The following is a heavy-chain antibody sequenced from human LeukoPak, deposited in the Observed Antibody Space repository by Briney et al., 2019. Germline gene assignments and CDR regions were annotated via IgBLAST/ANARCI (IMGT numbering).Heavy chain of an antibody. V-gene: IGHV1-18*01. CDR3: AREDVAAAGTKYYYYYMDV. Sequence: ASVKVSCKASGYTFTSYGISWVRQAPGQGLEWMGWISAYNGNTNYAQKLQGRVTMTTDTSTSTAYMELRSLRSGDTAVYYCAREDVAAAGTKYYYYYMDVWGKGTTVTVSS. CDR2: ISAYNGNT. CDR1: GYTFTSYG. J-gene: IGHJ6*03. D-gene: IGHD6-13*01.